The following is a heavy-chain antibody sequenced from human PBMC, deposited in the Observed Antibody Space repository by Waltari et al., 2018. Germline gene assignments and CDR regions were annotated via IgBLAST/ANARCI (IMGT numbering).Heavy chain of an antibody. CDR3: ARGFCSGGSCAPFDY. Sequence: QVQLQQWGAGLLKPSETLSLTCAVYGGSFSGYYWSWIRQPPGQGLEWIGEINHSVSTNYNPSLKSRVTISVDTSKNTVSLKLGSVTAADTSVYYCARGFCSGGSCAPFDYWGQGTLVTVSS. CDR2: INHSVST. J-gene: IGHJ4*02. CDR1: GGSFSGYY. D-gene: IGHD2-15*01. V-gene: IGHV4-34*01.